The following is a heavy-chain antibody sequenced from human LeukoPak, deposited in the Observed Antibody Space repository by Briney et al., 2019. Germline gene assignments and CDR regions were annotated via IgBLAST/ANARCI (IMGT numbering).Heavy chain of an antibody. J-gene: IGHJ3*02. CDR1: GDSINDHY. V-gene: IGHV4-59*11. CDR2: IYSSVST. Sequence: PSETLSLTCTVSGDSINDHYWSWIRQPPGEGLEWIAYIYSSVSTNYNPSLKSRVTISVDTSKNQFSLKLSSVTAADTAVYYCARCLELIDAFDIWGQGTMVTVSS. CDR3: ARCLELIDAFDI. D-gene: IGHD1-7*01.